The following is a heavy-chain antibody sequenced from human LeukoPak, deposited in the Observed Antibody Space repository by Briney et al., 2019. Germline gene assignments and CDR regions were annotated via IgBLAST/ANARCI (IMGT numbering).Heavy chain of an antibody. Sequence: ASVKVSCKASGYTFTNYYMHWVRQAPGQGLEWMGIINPSGGSTSYAQKVQGRVTMTRDTSTSTVYMELSSLRSEDTAVYYCARGESARRDIAVAGVSDYWGQGTLVTVSS. CDR1: GYTFTNYY. CDR3: ARGESARRDIAVAGVSDY. V-gene: IGHV1-46*01. D-gene: IGHD6-19*01. CDR2: INPSGGST. J-gene: IGHJ4*02.